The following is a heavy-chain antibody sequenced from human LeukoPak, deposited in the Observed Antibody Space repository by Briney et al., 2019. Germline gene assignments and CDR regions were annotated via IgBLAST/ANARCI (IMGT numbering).Heavy chain of an antibody. CDR1: GFTFSSYS. J-gene: IGHJ4*02. CDR3: ARASGLLLNY. Sequence: PGGSLRLSCAASGFTFSSYSMNWVRQAPGKGLEWVSSISSSSSYIYYADSVKGRFTISRDNAKNTLYLQMNSLRAEDTAVYYCARASGLLLNYWGQGTLVTVSS. D-gene: IGHD1-26*01. V-gene: IGHV3-21*01. CDR2: ISSSSSYI.